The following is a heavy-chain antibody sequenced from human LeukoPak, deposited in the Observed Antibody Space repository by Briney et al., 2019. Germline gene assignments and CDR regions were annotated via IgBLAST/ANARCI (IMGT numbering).Heavy chain of an antibody. CDR3: ARIPRKSSGWYYFDY. CDR1: GGSISSSNW. V-gene: IGHV4-4*02. CDR2: IYHSGST. D-gene: IGHD6-19*01. J-gene: IGHJ4*02. Sequence: PSETLSLTCAVSGGSISSSNWWSWVRQPPGKGLEWIGEIYHSGSTNYNPSLKSRVTISVGKSKNQFSLKLSSVTAADTAVYYCARIPRKSSGWYYFDYWGQGTLVTVSS.